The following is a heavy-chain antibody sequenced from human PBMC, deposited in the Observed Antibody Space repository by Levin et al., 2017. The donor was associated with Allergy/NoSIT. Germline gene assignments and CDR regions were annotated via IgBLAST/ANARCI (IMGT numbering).Heavy chain of an antibody. Sequence: PGGSLRLSCAASGFTFSSYSMNWVRQAPGKGLEWVSSISSSSSYIYYADSVKGRFTISRDNAKDSLYLQMNSLRAEDTAVYYCARDKGSYYAGAFDIWGQGTMVNVSS. D-gene: IGHD1-26*01. J-gene: IGHJ3*02. CDR3: ARDKGSYYAGAFDI. CDR1: GFTFSSYS. V-gene: IGHV3-21*01. CDR2: ISSSSSYI.